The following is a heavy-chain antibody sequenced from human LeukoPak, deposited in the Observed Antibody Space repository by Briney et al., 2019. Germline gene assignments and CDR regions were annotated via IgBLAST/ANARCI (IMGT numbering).Heavy chain of an antibody. CDR3: ATDINYGDYGRHNWFDP. D-gene: IGHD4-17*01. J-gene: IGHJ5*02. V-gene: IGHV1-24*01. Sequence: ASVKVSCKVSGYTLTELSMHWVRQAPGKGLAWMGGFDPEDGETIYAQKFQGRVTMTEDTSTDTAYMELSSLRSEDTAVYYCATDINYGDYGRHNWFDPWGQGTLVTVSS. CDR2: FDPEDGET. CDR1: GYTLTELS.